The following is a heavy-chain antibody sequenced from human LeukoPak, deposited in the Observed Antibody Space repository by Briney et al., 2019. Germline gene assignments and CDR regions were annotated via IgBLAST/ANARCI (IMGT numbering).Heavy chain of an antibody. CDR2: IWYDGSNK. J-gene: IGHJ4*02. D-gene: IGHD3-22*01. CDR1: GFTFSSYG. V-gene: IGHV3-33*01. Sequence: GRSLRLSCAASGFTFSSYGMHWVRQAPGKGLEWVAVIWYDGSNKYYADSVKGRFTISRDNAKNSLYLQMNSLRAEDTAVYYCARVPNYYDSTGVGYWGQGTLVTVSS. CDR3: ARVPNYYDSTGVGY.